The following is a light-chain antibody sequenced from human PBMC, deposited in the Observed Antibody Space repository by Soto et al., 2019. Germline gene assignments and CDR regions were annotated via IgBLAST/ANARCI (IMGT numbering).Light chain of an antibody. Sequence: DIQMTQSPSSLSASVGDRITITCQASQDINKYLNWYQQKLGKAPNLLIYDASNLQRGVPSRFSGSGSGTHFSLSISSLQPEDIATYYCQQSENGPLTFGGGTKV. J-gene: IGKJ4*01. CDR3: QQSENGPLT. V-gene: IGKV1-33*01. CDR1: QDINKY. CDR2: DAS.